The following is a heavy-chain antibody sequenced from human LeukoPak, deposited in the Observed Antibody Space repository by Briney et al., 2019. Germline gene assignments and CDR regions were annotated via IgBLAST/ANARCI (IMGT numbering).Heavy chain of an antibody. V-gene: IGHV4-59*12. J-gene: IGHJ6*03. Sequence: SETLSLTCTVSGGSISSYYWSWIRQPPGKGLEWIGYIYYSGSTNYNPSLKSRVTISVDTSKNQFSLKLSSVTAADTAVYYCPIWKDYYMDVWGKGTTVTVSS. CDR2: IYYSGST. CDR1: GGSISSYY. CDR3: PIWKDYYMDV. D-gene: IGHD1-1*01.